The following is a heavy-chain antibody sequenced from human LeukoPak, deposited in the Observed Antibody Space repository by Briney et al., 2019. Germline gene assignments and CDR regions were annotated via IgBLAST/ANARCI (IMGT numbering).Heavy chain of an antibody. Sequence: PGGSLRLSYSASGFIYSSYEMIWLRQAPAKGLEGVSYISSSGSTIYYADSVKGRFTISRDNAKNSLYLQMNSLRAEDTAVYYCARESQYGMDVWGKGTTVTVSS. J-gene: IGHJ6*04. CDR2: ISSSGSTI. CDR1: GFIYSSYE. CDR3: ARESQYGMDV. V-gene: IGHV3-48*03.